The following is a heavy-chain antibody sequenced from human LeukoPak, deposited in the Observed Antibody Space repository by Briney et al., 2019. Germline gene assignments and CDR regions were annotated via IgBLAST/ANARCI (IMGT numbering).Heavy chain of an antibody. Sequence: GGSLRLSRVASGFTFSTYALNWVRQAPGKGLEWVSFISHGGGTTFYADSVKGRFTISTDNSKSTLYLQMNSLRAEDTAVYYCAKETLPTLPHYFDYWGQGTLVTVSS. CDR2: ISHGGGTT. CDR1: GFTFSTYA. D-gene: IGHD2/OR15-2a*01. J-gene: IGHJ4*02. CDR3: AKETLPTLPHYFDY. V-gene: IGHV3-23*01.